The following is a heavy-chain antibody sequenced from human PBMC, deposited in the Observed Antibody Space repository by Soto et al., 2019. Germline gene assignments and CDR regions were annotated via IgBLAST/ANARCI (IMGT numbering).Heavy chain of an antibody. Sequence: ASVKVSCKASGYTFTSYDINWVRQATGQGLEWMGWMNPNSGNTGCAQKFQGRVTMTRNTSISTAYMELSSLRSEDTAVYYCARNYDFWSGYYRLGAGVVGYYYYGMDVWGQGTTVTVSS. J-gene: IGHJ6*02. V-gene: IGHV1-8*01. CDR2: MNPNSGNT. CDR1: GYTFTSYD. CDR3: ARNYDFWSGYYRLGAGVVGYYYYGMDV. D-gene: IGHD3-3*01.